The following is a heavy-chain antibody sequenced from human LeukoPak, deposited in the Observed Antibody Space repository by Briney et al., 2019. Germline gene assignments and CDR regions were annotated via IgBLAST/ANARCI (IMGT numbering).Heavy chain of an antibody. CDR1: GFIFSIND. D-gene: IGHD5-18*01. Sequence: GGSLRLSCAVSGFIFSINDMHWVRQAPGKGLEGVASIQYDGTNKYYADSVRGRFTISRDNSKNTLYLQMNSLRVDDTAVYYCARGYSGGEWGQGTLVTVSS. J-gene: IGHJ4*02. CDR2: IQYDGTNK. V-gene: IGHV3-30*02. CDR3: ARGYSGGE.